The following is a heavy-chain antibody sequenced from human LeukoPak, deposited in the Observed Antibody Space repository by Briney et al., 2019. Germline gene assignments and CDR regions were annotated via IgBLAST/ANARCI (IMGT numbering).Heavy chain of an antibody. CDR3: ASHYCSSTSCYRYYYYYGMDV. J-gene: IGHJ6*02. CDR1: GFTFSSYW. D-gene: IGHD2-2*01. V-gene: IGHV3-7*01. CDR2: IKQDGSEK. Sequence: GGSLRLSCAASGFTFSSYWMSWVRQAPGKGLEWVANIKQDGSEKYYVDSVKGRFTISRDNAKNSLYLQTNSLRAEDTAVYYCASHYCSSTSCYRYYYYYGMDVWGQGTTVTVSS.